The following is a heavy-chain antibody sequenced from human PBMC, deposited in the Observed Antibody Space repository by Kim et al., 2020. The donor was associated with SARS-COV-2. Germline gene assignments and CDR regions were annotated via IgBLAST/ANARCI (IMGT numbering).Heavy chain of an antibody. CDR2: ISASGGNT. J-gene: IGHJ4*02. CDR1: GFTFSSDA. Sequence: GGSLRLSCAASGFTFSSDAMSWVRQATGKGLEWVSGISASGGNTYYADPVKGRFTVSRDNSKNTVYLYMNSLRAEDTAVYYCAKEKEVITVFYFDYWGQGTLVTVSS. D-gene: IGHD3-22*01. CDR3: AKEKEVITVFYFDY. V-gene: IGHV3-23*01.